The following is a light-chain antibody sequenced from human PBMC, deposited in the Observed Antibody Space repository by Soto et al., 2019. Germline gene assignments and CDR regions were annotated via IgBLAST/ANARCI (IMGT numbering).Light chain of an antibody. CDR3: QSYDNSLTGLHV. Sequence: QSVLTQPPSVSGAPGQRVTISCTGSSSNIGAGCDVHWYQQLPGTARKLLIYGNTYRPSGVPDRFSGSKSGTSASLAITGLQAEDEADYYCQSYDNSLTGLHVFGTGTKLTVL. CDR2: GNT. CDR1: SSNIGAGCD. J-gene: IGLJ1*01. V-gene: IGLV1-40*01.